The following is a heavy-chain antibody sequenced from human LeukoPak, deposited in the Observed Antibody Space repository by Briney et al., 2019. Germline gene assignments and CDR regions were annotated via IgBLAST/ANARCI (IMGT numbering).Heavy chain of an antibody. V-gene: IGHV3-20*04. CDR2: INWNGGGT. D-gene: IGHD4-17*01. CDR3: ARGTYGANFDY. J-gene: IGHJ4*02. Sequence: GALRLSCAVPGFTFEAYGMSCVRAAPGEGVGWVSGINWNGGGTGYADSVKGRFTISRDNAKNSRYLRMNRLRAEETGLYFSARGTYGANFDYWGQGTLVTVSS. CDR1: GFTFEAYG.